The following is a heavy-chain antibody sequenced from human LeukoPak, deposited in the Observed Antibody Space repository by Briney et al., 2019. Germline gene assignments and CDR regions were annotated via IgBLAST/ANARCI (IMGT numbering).Heavy chain of an antibody. Sequence: GGSLRLSCAASGFTFSSYWMSWVRQAPGKGLEWVANIKHDGTEEYYVDSVKGRFTISRDNAKNSLYLQMNSLRADDTAVYYCARWEGNGYYFDYRGQGTLVTVSS. D-gene: IGHD3-22*01. CDR1: GFTFSSYW. CDR2: IKHDGTEE. V-gene: IGHV3-7*01. CDR3: ARWEGNGYYFDY. J-gene: IGHJ4*02.